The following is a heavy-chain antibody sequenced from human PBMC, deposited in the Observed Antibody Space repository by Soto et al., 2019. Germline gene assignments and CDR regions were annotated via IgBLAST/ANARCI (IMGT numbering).Heavy chain of an antibody. J-gene: IGHJ4*02. V-gene: IGHV1-18*01. CDR1: GYTFTSYG. CDR3: ARDLEYNWNTAYFDY. CDR2: ISAYNGNT. D-gene: IGHD1-20*01. Sequence: ASVKVSCKASGYTFTSYGISWVRQAPGQGLEWMGWISAYNGNTNYAQKLQGRVTMTTDTSTSTAYMELRSLRSDDTAVYYCARDLEYNWNTAYFDYWGQGTLVTVS.